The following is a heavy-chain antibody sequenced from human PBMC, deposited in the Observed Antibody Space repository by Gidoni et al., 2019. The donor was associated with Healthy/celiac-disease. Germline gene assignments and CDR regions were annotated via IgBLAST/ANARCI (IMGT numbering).Heavy chain of an antibody. CDR1: GFTFSSYA. Sequence: QVQLVESGGGVVQPGRSLRLSCAASGFTFSSYAMHWVRQAPGKGLEWVAVISYDGSNKYYADSVKGRFTISRDNSKNTLYLQMNSLRAEDTAVYYCARVHPWELLLDYWGQGTLVTVSS. D-gene: IGHD1-26*01. CDR2: ISYDGSNK. V-gene: IGHV3-30*01. CDR3: ARVHPWELLLDY. J-gene: IGHJ4*02.